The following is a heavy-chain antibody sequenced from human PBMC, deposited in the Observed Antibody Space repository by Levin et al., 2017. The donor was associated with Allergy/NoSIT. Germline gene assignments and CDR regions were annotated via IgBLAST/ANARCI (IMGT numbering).Heavy chain of an antibody. D-gene: IGHD3-22*01. V-gene: IGHV1-18*04. CDR2: ISAYNGDT. J-gene: IGHJ4*02. Sequence: PKASVKVSCKASGYTFTSYGFSWVRQAPGQGLEWMGWISAYNGDTNYAQKFRGRVTMTTDTSTSTAYLDLRSLTSDDTAVYYCGKAPRSDSYGMAEFDYWGQGTLVTVSS. CDR1: GYTFTSYG. CDR3: GKAPRSDSYGMAEFDY.